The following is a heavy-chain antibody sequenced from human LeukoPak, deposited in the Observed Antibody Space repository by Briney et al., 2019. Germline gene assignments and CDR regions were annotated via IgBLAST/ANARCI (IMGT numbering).Heavy chain of an antibody. Sequence: GGSLRLSCAASGFTFSSYGMSWVRQAPGKGLEWVSAISGSGGSTYYADSVKGRFTISRDNSKNTLYLQMNSLRAEDTAVYYCARVLVVITAIDYWGQGTLVTVSS. CDR2: ISGSGGST. J-gene: IGHJ4*02. D-gene: IGHD3-22*01. V-gene: IGHV3-23*01. CDR3: ARVLVVITAIDY. CDR1: GFTFSSYG.